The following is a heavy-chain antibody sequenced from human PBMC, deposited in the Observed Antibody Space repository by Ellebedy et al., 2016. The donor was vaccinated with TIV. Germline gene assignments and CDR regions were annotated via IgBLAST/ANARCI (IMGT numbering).Heavy chain of an antibody. Sequence: SETLSLXCTVSGGSISSSSYYWGWIRQPPGKGLEWIGSIYYSGSTYYNPSLKSRVTISVDTSKNQFSLKLSSVTAADTAVYYCARGPKGFAIRAVDFDYWGQGTLVTVSS. CDR3: ARGPKGFAIRAVDFDY. CDR2: IYYSGST. V-gene: IGHV4-39*07. CDR1: GGSISSSSYY. D-gene: IGHD3-10*01. J-gene: IGHJ4*02.